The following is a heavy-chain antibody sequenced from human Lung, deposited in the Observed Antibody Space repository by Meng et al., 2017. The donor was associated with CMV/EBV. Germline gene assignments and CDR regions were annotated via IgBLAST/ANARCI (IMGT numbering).Heavy chain of an antibody. CDR2: IHSSGST. V-gene: IGHV4-59*01. CDR1: GGSMNNYF. CDR3: ARDHVPISGMVPRGFDP. D-gene: IGHD3-3*01. Sequence: LXCTVSGGSMNNYFWSWIRQPPGKGLEWIGYIHSSGSTNYSPSLKSRVSISVDRSKNQFSLKLTSVTATDTAVYYCARDHVPISGMVPRGFDPWGQGTPVTVSS. J-gene: IGHJ5*02.